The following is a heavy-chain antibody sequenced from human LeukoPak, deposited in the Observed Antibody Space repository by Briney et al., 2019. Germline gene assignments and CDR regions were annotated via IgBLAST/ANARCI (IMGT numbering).Heavy chain of an antibody. D-gene: IGHD2-15*01. CDR2: ISGSGGTT. Sequence: GGSLRLSCAASGFTFSSYGMSWVRQAPGKGLEWVSAISGSGGTTYYADSVKGRFTISRDNSKNTLYLQMNSLRAEDTAVYYCAKNGDRGAYCSGGSCYPYYYYYMDVWGKGTTVTISS. J-gene: IGHJ6*03. V-gene: IGHV3-23*01. CDR1: GFTFSSYG. CDR3: AKNGDRGAYCSGGSCYPYYYYYMDV.